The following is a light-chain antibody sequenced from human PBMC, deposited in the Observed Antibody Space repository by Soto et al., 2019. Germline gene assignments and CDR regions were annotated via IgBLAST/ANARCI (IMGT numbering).Light chain of an antibody. V-gene: IGKV3-11*01. CDR3: QQRGTWPRVT. CDR2: DAS. J-gene: IGKJ4*01. Sequence: EIVLTQSPATLSLSPGETATLSCRASQSISRYLAWYQQKPGQAPRLLIYDASIRATGIPARFRGGGSETDFTLGISSLAPEDFAIYYCQQRGTWPRVTFGGGTKVEIK. CDR1: QSISRY.